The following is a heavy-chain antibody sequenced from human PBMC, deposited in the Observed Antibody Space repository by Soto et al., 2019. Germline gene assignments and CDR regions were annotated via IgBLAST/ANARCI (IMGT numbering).Heavy chain of an antibody. CDR2: IYHSGST. CDR1: GGSITSGGIY. Sequence: QVKLQESGPGLVQPAQTLSLSCTVSGGSITSGGIYWSWLRQHPRQGLEWIGYIYHSGSTTYNPSLPSRVTISVDTSKNQFSLTVTSLTVADTAVYYCARFNSRSGTEYFDYWGQGTLVTVSS. J-gene: IGHJ4*02. D-gene: IGHD6-19*01. CDR3: ARFNSRSGTEYFDY. V-gene: IGHV4-31*03.